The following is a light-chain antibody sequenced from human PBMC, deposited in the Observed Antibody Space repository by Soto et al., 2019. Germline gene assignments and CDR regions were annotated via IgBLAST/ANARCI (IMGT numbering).Light chain of an antibody. J-gene: IGKJ4*01. Sequence: EIVLTQSPGTLSLSPGERATLSCRASQSVSSSYLAWYQQKPGQAPRLLIYGASSRATAIPDRFSGSGSGTDFTLTITRLEPEDFAVYYCQHYGSSLFCGGTKVEVK. CDR3: QHYGSSL. CDR1: QSVSSSY. V-gene: IGKV3-20*01. CDR2: GAS.